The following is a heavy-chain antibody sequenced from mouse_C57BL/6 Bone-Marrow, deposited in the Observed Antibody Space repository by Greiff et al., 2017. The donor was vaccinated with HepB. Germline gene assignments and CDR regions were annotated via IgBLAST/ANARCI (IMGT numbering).Heavy chain of an antibody. CDR1: GYTFTSYW. J-gene: IGHJ2*01. CDR3: ARLGLLRSLFDY. CDR2: IYPSDSET. V-gene: IGHV1-61*01. D-gene: IGHD1-1*01. Sequence: VQLQQPGAELVRPGSSVKLSCKASGYTFTSYWMDWVKQRPGQGLEWIGNIYPSDSETHYNQKFKDKATLTVDKSSSTAYMQLSSLTSEDSAVYYCARLGLLRSLFDYWGQGTTLTVSS.